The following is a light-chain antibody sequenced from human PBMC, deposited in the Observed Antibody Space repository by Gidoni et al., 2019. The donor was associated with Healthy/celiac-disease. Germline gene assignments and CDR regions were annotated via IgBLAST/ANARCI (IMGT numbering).Light chain of an antibody. CDR2: DAS. V-gene: IGKV1D-13*01. CDR1: QGISSA. Sequence: AIQLTQSPSSLSASVGDRVTITCPASQGISSALAWYQQKPGKAPKLLIYDASSLESGVPSRFSGSAAVTDFTLTISSLQPEDFATYYCQQFNNYPLTFXGXTKVEIK. J-gene: IGKJ4*01. CDR3: QQFNNYPLT.